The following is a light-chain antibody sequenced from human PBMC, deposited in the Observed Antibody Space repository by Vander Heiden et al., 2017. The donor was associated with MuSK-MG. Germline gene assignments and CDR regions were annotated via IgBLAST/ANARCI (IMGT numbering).Light chain of an antibody. CDR2: QNN. CDR3: QAWDSSTVI. CDR1: RLGSNY. J-gene: IGLJ2*01. Sequence: SYELTQPPSVPVSPGQTATITCSGDRLGSNYACWYQQRPSQSPVLVIYQNNRRPSGIPDRFSGSNSGNTATLTIGGTQAMDEADYYCQAWDSSTVIFGGGTKLTVL. V-gene: IGLV3-1*01.